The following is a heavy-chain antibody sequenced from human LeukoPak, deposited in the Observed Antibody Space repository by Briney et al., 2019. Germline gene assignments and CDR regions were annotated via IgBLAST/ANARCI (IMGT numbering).Heavy chain of an antibody. D-gene: IGHD3-3*01. Sequence: SQTLSLTCTVYAPSMATGDYSCSWIRKPPGNGLEWIGYIYHSGSAYDNPTLKSRVTISVGTSKNQYSLKLSSVTAAHTAVYYGPTDRFDFDPSGQGTLVTVSS. CDR3: PTDRFDFDP. V-gene: IGHV4-30-4*08. J-gene: IGHJ5*02. CDR1: APSMATGDYS. CDR2: IYHSGSA.